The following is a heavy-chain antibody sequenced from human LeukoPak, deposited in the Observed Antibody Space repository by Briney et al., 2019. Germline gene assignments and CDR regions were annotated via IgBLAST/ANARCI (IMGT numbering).Heavy chain of an antibody. J-gene: IGHJ6*02. Sequence: GASVKVSCKASGYTFIGYYMHWIRQAPGQGLEWMGWINPNSGGTNYAQKLQGRVTMTTDTSTSTVYMELRSLRSDDTAVYYCARDKGYCSSISCSALHGMDVWGQGTTVTVSS. CDR1: GYTFIGYY. D-gene: IGHD2-2*01. CDR3: ARDKGYCSSISCSALHGMDV. V-gene: IGHV1-2*02. CDR2: INPNSGGT.